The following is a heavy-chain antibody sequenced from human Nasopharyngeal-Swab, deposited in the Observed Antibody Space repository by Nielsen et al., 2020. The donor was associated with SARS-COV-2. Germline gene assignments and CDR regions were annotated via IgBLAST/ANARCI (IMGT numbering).Heavy chain of an antibody. CDR2: ISSSSSTI. D-gene: IGHD6-19*01. CDR3: ARDGASNSSGWYVMLWNYYYGMDV. V-gene: IGHV3-48*02. Sequence: GESLKISCSASGFTFRSYSMNWVRQAPGKGLEWVSYISSSSSTIYYADSVKGRFTISRDNAKNSLYLQMNSLRDEDTAVYYCARDGASNSSGWYVMLWNYYYGMDVWGQGTTVTVSS. J-gene: IGHJ6*02. CDR1: GFTFRSYS.